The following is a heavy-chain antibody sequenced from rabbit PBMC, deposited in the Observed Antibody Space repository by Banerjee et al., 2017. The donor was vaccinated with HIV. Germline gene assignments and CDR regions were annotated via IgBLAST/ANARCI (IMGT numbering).Heavy chain of an antibody. D-gene: IGHD1-1*01. J-gene: IGHJ4*01. CDR3: VRESGHSNFNL. V-gene: IGHV1S43*01. CDR1: GFSFNSNCW. Sequence: QEQLEESGGDLVKPGASLTLTCTASGFSFNSNCWICWVRQAPGKGLEWIACIWTNSGGTWYASWVNGRFTISRSTSLNTVTLQMTSLTAADTATYFCVRESGHSNFNLWGQGTLVTVS. CDR2: IWTNSGGT.